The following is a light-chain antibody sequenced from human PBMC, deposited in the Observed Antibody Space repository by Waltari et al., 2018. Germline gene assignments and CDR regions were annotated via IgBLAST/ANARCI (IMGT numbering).Light chain of an antibody. CDR1: QSVSIW. J-gene: IGKJ1*01. CDR2: KAS. Sequence: DIQMTQSPSTLSASVGDRVTITCRASQSVSIWLAWYQQKPGKAPNLLIYKASTLESGVPSRFSGSGSGTEFTLTISSLQPDDFATYYCQQDNSYSRTFGQGTKVEI. CDR3: QQDNSYSRT. V-gene: IGKV1-5*03.